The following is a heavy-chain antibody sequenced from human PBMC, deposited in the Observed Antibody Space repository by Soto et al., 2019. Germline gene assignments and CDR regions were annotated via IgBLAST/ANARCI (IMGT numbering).Heavy chain of an antibody. CDR2: IYYSGST. V-gene: IGHV4-59*01. CDR3: AREGSGRSFDY. Sequence: LSLTCTVSGGSISSYYWSWIRQPPGKGLEWIGHIYYSGSTNYNPSLKSRVTISVDTSKNQFSLKLSSVTAADTAVYYCAREGSGRSFDYWGQGTLVTVSS. D-gene: IGHD6-19*01. J-gene: IGHJ4*02. CDR1: GGSISSYY.